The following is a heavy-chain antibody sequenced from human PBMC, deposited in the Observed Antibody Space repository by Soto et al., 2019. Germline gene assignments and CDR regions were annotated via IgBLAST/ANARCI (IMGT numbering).Heavy chain of an antibody. CDR2: IKQDGSEK. Sequence: GGSLRLSCAASGFTFSSYWMSWVRQAPGKGLEWVANIKQDGSEKYYVDSVKGRFTISRDNAKNSLYLQMNSLRAEDTAVYYCASLVFRRVSSAVFDYCGQGSLVIVSS. CDR3: ASLVFRRVSSAVFDY. V-gene: IGHV3-7*01. D-gene: IGHD2-21*01. J-gene: IGHJ4*02. CDR1: GFTFSSYW.